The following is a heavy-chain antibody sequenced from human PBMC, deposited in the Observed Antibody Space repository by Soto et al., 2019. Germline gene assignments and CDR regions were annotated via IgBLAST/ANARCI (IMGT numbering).Heavy chain of an antibody. CDR3: AKALQYSSSRDYFYYGMDV. J-gene: IGHJ6*02. V-gene: IGHV3-23*01. CDR1: GFTFSSYS. CDR2: MNSGGRT. Sequence: TWGSLRLSCAASGFTFSSYSVSWVRQAPGKGLEWVSGMNSGGRTYYADSVKGRFTISRDTSKNTLYLQMNSLRADDTAVFYCAKALQYSSSRDYFYYGMDVWGQGTTVTVYS. D-gene: IGHD6-6*01.